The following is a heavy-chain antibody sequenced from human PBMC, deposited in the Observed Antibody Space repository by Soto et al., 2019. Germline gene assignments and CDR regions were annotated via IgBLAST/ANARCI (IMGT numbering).Heavy chain of an antibody. CDR3: ARVEGSAASAGD. CDR2: VSPDRGGT. D-gene: IGHD3-10*01. V-gene: IGHV1-2*02. Sequence: QVQLVQSGAEVKQPGASVKVSCKASGYTFTAYYVHWIRQAPGQGLEWMGYVSPDRGGTIYAQNFQGRITMTRDTSINTAYMELSRLTSDDTALYYCARVEGSAASAGDWGQGTLVTVSS. J-gene: IGHJ4*02. CDR1: GYTFTAYY.